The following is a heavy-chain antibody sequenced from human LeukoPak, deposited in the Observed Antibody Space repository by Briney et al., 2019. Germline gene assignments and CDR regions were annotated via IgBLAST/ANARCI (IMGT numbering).Heavy chain of an antibody. CDR2: ISGSGGST. J-gene: IGHJ4*02. D-gene: IGHD4-23*01. CDR1: GFTFSDYY. CDR3: AKGGGNSNFDY. V-gene: IGHV3-23*01. Sequence: GGSLRLSCAASGFTFSDYYMSWIRQAPGKGLEWVSAISGSGGSTYYADSVKGRFTISRDNSKNTLYLQMNSLRAEDTAVYYCAKGGGNSNFDYWGQGTLVTVSS.